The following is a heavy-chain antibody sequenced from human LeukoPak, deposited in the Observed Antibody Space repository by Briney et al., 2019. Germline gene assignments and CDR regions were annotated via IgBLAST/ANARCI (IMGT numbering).Heavy chain of an antibody. CDR2: IWYDGSNK. CDR1: GFTFSSYA. D-gene: IGHD3-16*01. J-gene: IGHJ4*02. CDR3: ARGYDDYVWGSPSD. V-gene: IGHV3-33*08. Sequence: PGRSLRLSCAASGFTFSSYAMHWVRQAPGKGLEWVAIIWYDGSNKYYADSVKGRFTISRDNSKNTLYLQMNSLRAEGTAVYYCARGYDDYVWGSPSDWGQGTLVTVSS.